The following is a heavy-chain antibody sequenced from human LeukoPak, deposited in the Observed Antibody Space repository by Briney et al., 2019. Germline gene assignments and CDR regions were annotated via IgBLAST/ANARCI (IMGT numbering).Heavy chain of an antibody. V-gene: IGHV4-59*12. CDR1: GGAISTYY. CDR3: ARRDFWSGYYNY. CDR2: IYYTGST. D-gene: IGHD3-3*01. J-gene: IGHJ4*02. Sequence: SETLSLTCTVSGGAISTYYWSWIRQTPGMGLEWIGYIYYTGSTNYNPSLKSRVTISVDASKNQFSLKLSSVTAADTAVYYCARRDFWSGYYNYWGQGTLVTVSS.